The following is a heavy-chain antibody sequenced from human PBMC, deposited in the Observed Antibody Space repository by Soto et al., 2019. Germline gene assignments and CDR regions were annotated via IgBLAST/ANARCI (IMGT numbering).Heavy chain of an antibody. CDR1: GGSFSGYY. CDR2: INHSGST. CDR3: ARAPRGIVATIRDY. J-gene: IGHJ4*02. Sequence: SETLSLTCAVYGGSFSGYYWSWIRQPPGKGLEWIGEINHSGSTNYNPSLKSRVTISVDTSKNQFSLKLSSVTAADTAVYYCARAPRGIVATIRDYWGQGPLVTVSS. D-gene: IGHD5-12*01. V-gene: IGHV4-34*01.